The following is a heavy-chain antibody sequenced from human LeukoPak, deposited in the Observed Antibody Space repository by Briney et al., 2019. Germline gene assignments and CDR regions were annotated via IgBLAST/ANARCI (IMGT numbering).Heavy chain of an antibody. CDR1: GGSISSYH. CDR3: ARSATIVPAAISWAAGWFDP. CDR2: IYYSGST. V-gene: IGHV4-59*01. D-gene: IGHD2-2*02. J-gene: IGHJ5*02. Sequence: SETLSLTCTVSGGSISSYHWSWIRQPPGKGLEWIGYIYYSGSTNYNPSLKSRVTISVDTSKNQFSLKLSSVTAADTAVYYCARSATIVPAAISWAAGWFDPWGQGTLVTVSS.